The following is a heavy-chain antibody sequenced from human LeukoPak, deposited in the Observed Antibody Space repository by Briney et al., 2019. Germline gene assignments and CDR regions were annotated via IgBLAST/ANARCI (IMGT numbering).Heavy chain of an antibody. J-gene: IGHJ5*01. CDR2: IIPIFGTA. D-gene: IGHD6-19*01. Sequence: ASVKVSCKASGGTFSSYAISWVRQAPGQGLEWMGGIIPIFGTANYAQKFQGRVTITADESTSTAYMELSSLRAEDTAVYYCARGGSGWYHWFDSWGQGTLVTVSS. CDR3: ARGGSGWYHWFDS. V-gene: IGHV1-69*13. CDR1: GGTFSSYA.